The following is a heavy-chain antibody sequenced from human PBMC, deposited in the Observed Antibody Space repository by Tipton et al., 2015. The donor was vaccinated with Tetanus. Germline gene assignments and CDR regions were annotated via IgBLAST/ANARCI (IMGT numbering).Heavy chain of an antibody. V-gene: IGHV1-2*02. CDR3: GGDRGDFIFYGMGG. J-gene: IGHJ6*01. CDR2: IDPNSGGT. D-gene: IGHD2-21*01. Sequence: QLVQSGAEVKKPGASVKVSCKASGYTFTGYYMYWVRQAPGQGLEWMGWIDPNSGGTVYAQKFQGRVTMTRDTSISTAYMELRSLRSDETAVFYCGGDRGDFIFYGMGGWGPGATVPVS. CDR1: GYTFTGYY.